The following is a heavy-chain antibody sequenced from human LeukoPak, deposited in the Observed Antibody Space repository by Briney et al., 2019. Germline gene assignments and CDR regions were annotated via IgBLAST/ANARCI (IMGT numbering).Heavy chain of an antibody. Sequence: SETLSLTCTVSGGSVSSYYWSWIRQPPGKGLEWIGYIYYSESTNYNPSLKSRVTISVDTSKNQFSLKLSSVTAADTAVYYCARAGSSGYYYYWGQGTLVTVSS. V-gene: IGHV4-59*02. CDR2: IYYSEST. D-gene: IGHD3-22*01. CDR1: GGSVSSYY. J-gene: IGHJ4*02. CDR3: ARAGSSGYYYY.